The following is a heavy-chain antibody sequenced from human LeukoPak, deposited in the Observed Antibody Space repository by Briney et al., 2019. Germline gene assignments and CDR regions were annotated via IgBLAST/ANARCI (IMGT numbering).Heavy chain of an antibody. J-gene: IGHJ6*02. CDR3: ARGEWYSDRSYYFGMDV. V-gene: IGHV1-69*13. Sequence: SVKVSCKASGDIFITNAINWVRQAPGQGLEWMGRIIPFFDTTDYAQNFQGRVKIIADESTSTAYMELSSLRSEDTAIYYCARGEWYSDRSYYFGMDVWGQGTTVTVSS. CDR1: GDIFITNA. D-gene: IGHD3-3*01. CDR2: IIPFFDTT.